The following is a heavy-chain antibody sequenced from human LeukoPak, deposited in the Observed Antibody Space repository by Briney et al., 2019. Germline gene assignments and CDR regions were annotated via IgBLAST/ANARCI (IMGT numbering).Heavy chain of an antibody. CDR2: IKQDAGET. Sequence: GGSLRLSCAASGFIIFKSWMTWVRQAPGKGLEWVAIIKQDAGETYYLDSVKGRFTISRDNAKNSIYLHMTRLRVEDTAVYYCARVAGEASGYHPFDIWGQGTMVTASS. CDR1: GFIIFKSW. D-gene: IGHD3-22*01. V-gene: IGHV3-7*01. J-gene: IGHJ3*02. CDR3: ARVAGEASGYHPFDI.